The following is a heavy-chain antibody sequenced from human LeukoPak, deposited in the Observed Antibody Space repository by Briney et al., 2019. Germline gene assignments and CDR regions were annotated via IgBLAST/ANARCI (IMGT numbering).Heavy chain of an antibody. CDR2: INHSGST. Sequence: PSETLSLTCAVYGGSFSGYYWSWIRQPPGKGLEWIGEINHSGSTNYNPSLKSRVTISVDTSKNQFSLKLSSVTAADTAVYYCARVGPADSYGTASFDYWGQGTLVTVSS. D-gene: IGHD5-18*01. CDR1: GGSFSGYY. CDR3: ARVGPADSYGTASFDY. J-gene: IGHJ4*02. V-gene: IGHV4-34*01.